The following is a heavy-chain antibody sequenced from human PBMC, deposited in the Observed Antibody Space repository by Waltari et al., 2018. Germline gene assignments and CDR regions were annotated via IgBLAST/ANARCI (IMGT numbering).Heavy chain of an antibody. J-gene: IGHJ6*02. CDR1: GYTFTSYY. Sequence: QVQLVQSGAEVKKPGASVKVSCKASGYTFTSYYMHWVRQAPGQGLEWMGIINPSGGSTSYAQKIQGRGTMTRDTSTSTVYMELSSLRSEDTAVYYCARELVVAAPAYYYYGMDVWGQGTTVTVSS. CDR2: INPSGGST. CDR3: ARELVVAAPAYYYYGMDV. V-gene: IGHV1-46*01. D-gene: IGHD2-15*01.